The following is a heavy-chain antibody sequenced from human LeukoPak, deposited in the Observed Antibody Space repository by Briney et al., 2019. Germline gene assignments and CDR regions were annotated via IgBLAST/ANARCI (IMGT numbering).Heavy chain of an antibody. CDR2: ISGSGGST. D-gene: IGHD3-16*02. Sequence: GGSLRLSCAASGFTFRSYVMSWVRQAPGKGLEWVSAISGSGGSTYYADSVKGRFTISRDNSKNTLYLQMNSLRAEDTAVYYCAKSYDYVWGSYRSSGYYFDYWGQGTLVTVSP. CDR1: GFTFRSYV. J-gene: IGHJ4*02. CDR3: AKSYDYVWGSYRSSGYYFDY. V-gene: IGHV3-23*01.